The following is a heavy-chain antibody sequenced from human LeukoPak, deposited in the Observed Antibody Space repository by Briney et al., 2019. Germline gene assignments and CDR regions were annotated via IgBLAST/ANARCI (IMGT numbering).Heavy chain of an antibody. CDR3: ARRAGGYSHPYDY. CDR1: GFTFSNYG. J-gene: IGHJ4*02. V-gene: IGHV3-30*02. CDR2: IPYDGTNK. Sequence: PGGSLRLSCAPSGFTFSNYGMHWVRQAPGKGLEWVAFIPYDGTNKYYADSVKGRFTISRDISKNTLYLQMSSLRAEDTAVYYCARRAGGYSHPYDYWGQGVLVTVSS. D-gene: IGHD4-23*01.